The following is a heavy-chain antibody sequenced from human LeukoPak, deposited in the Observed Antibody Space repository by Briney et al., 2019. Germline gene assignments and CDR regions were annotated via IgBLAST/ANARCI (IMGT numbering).Heavy chain of an antibody. Sequence: SETLPLTCKVSGDSLTRQFWSWIRQTPGKGLEWIGYVFHSGTTNYSPSLKSRVTISLDTSKKPFYLRLTSVTAADTAVYYCARRIATVPDAFDMWGRGTMVSVSS. J-gene: IGHJ3*02. CDR2: VFHSGTT. V-gene: IGHV4-59*08. CDR3: ARRIATVPDAFDM. D-gene: IGHD2-21*01. CDR1: GDSLTRQF.